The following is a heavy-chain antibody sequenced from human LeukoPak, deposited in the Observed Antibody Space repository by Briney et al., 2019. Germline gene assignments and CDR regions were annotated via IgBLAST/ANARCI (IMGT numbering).Heavy chain of an antibody. D-gene: IGHD1-26*01. CDR3: AKGDARWDFDY. Sequence: PGGSLRLSCAASRFTFTIHAMHWVRQAPGKGLEWVAAISYDGGEKYYADSVKGRFTISRDNSKNTLYLQMNSLRAEDTAVYYCAKGDARWDFDYWGQGTLVTVSS. J-gene: IGHJ4*02. CDR1: RFTFTIHA. V-gene: IGHV3-30*04. CDR2: ISYDGGEK.